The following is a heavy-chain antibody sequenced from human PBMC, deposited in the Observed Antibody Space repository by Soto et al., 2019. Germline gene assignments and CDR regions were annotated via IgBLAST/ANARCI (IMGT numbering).Heavy chain of an antibody. CDR3: ARGGAAAGKRWFDP. D-gene: IGHD6-13*01. CDR2: IYYSGST. Sequence: QVQLQESGPGLVKPSQTLSLTCTVSGGSISSGGYYWSWIRQHPGKGLEWIGYIYYSGSTYYNPPLKSRVTISVDTSKNQFSLKLSSVTAADTAVYYCARGGAAAGKRWFDPWGQGTLVTVSS. V-gene: IGHV4-31*03. CDR1: GGSISSGGYY. J-gene: IGHJ5*02.